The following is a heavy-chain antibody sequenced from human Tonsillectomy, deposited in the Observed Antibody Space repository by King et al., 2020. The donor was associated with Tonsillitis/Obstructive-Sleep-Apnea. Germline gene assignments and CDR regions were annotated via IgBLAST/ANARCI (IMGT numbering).Heavy chain of an antibody. CDR3: ARQGGITGTMWYFDP. CDR1: GYRFTNYW. CDR2: IYPGDSYT. Sequence: VQLVESGAEVKKPGESLKISCKGSGYRFTNYWIGWVRQMPGKGLEWMGIIYPGDSYTTYSPSFQGQVTISADKSISTAYLQWSSLMASDTAMYYCARQGGITGTMWYFDPWGRGTLVTVSS. V-gene: IGHV5-51*01. J-gene: IGHJ2*01. D-gene: IGHD1-7*01.